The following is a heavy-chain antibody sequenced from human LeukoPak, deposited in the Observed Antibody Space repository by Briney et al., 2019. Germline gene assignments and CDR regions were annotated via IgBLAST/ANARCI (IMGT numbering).Heavy chain of an antibody. J-gene: IGHJ6*02. CDR1: GGTFSSYA. D-gene: IGHD3-3*01. CDR2: IIPILGIA. CDR3: AREWLIRTQFTITDHYYGMDV. Sequence: ASVKVSCKASGGTFSSYAISWVRQAPGQGLEWMGRIIPILGIANYAQKFQGRVTITADKSTSTAYMELSSLRSEDTAVYYCAREWLIRTQFTITDHYYGMDVWGQGTTVTVSS. V-gene: IGHV1-69*04.